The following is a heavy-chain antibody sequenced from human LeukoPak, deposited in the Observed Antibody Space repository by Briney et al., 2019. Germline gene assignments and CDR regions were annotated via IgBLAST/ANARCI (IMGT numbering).Heavy chain of an antibody. J-gene: IGHJ4*02. CDR1: GYTFTSYG. Sequence: ASVKVSCKASGYTFTSYGISWVRQAPGQGLEWMGIINPSGGSTSYAQKFQGRVTMTRDTSTSTVYMELRSLRSDDTAVYYCARVVRRQQLADYWGQGTLVTVSS. CDR2: INPSGGST. V-gene: IGHV1-46*01. D-gene: IGHD6-13*01. CDR3: ARVVRRQQLADY.